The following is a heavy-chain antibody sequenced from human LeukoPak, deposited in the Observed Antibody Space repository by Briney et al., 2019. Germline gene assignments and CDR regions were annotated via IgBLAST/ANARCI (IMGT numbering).Heavy chain of an antibody. Sequence: ASVKVFCKAFGGPFSSEAISWVPQAPGQGLEWMGDIIPIFGTANYAQKFQGRVTITTDESTSTVYMEVSSVRSEDTAVYYCGRKAGDCGGGSCYSIDYWGQGTLVTVSS. CDR1: GGPFSSEA. D-gene: IGHD2-15*01. J-gene: IGHJ4*02. CDR3: GRKAGDCGGGSCYSIDY. V-gene: IGHV1-69*05. CDR2: IIPIFGTA.